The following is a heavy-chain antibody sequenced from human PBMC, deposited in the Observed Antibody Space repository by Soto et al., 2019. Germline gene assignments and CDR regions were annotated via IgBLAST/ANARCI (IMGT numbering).Heavy chain of an antibody. Sequence: GGSLRLSCAASGFTFSSYAMSWVRQAPGKGLEWVSAISGSGGSTYYADSVKGRFTISRDNSKNTLYLQMNSLRAEDTAVYYCAKAAGQINDVLRYFDWSPPIEGFDYWGQGTLVTVSS. CDR1: GFTFSSYA. D-gene: IGHD3-9*01. CDR3: AKAAGQINDVLRYFDWSPPIEGFDY. CDR2: ISGSGGST. V-gene: IGHV3-23*01. J-gene: IGHJ4*02.